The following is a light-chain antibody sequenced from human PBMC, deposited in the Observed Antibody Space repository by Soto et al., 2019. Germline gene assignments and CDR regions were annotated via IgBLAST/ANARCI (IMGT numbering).Light chain of an antibody. CDR2: GAS. Sequence: DIVLTQSPGTLSLSPGERATLSCRAGQSVTSSYLAWYQQKPGQAPRLLIYGASSRATGIPDRFSGSGSGTDFTLTISRLEPEDFAVYYCQQYGSSPRTFGQGTKLEIK. CDR1: QSVTSSY. J-gene: IGKJ2*01. V-gene: IGKV3-20*01. CDR3: QQYGSSPRT.